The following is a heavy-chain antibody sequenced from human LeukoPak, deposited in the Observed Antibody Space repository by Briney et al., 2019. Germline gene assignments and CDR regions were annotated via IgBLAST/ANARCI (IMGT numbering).Heavy chain of an antibody. Sequence: PGESLRLSCAASGFTFDDYAMHWVRQAPGKGLEWVSGLIWNSNTIEYADSVKGRFTISRDNDKNSLYMQMDSLRAEDTALYYCARGPYGSTLDAFDLWGRGTMVTVSS. V-gene: IGHV3-9*01. CDR3: ARGPYGSTLDAFDL. CDR1: GFTFDDYA. D-gene: IGHD3-10*01. CDR2: LIWNSNTI. J-gene: IGHJ3*01.